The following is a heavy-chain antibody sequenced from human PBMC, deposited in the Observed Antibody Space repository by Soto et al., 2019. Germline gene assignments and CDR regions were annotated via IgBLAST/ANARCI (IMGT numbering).Heavy chain of an antibody. CDR2: IYYSGST. J-gene: IGHJ6*02. CDR1: GGSISSGDYY. D-gene: IGHD3-10*01. Sequence: QVQLQESGPGLVKPSQTLSLTCTVSGGSISSGDYYWSWIRQHPGKGLEWIGYIYYSGSTYYNPSRKSRVTKSVDTSKNQFALKLSSVTAADTAVYYCARDVPPGRGSPNFYYYGMDVWGQGATVTVSS. CDR3: ARDVPPGRGSPNFYYYGMDV. V-gene: IGHV4-31*03.